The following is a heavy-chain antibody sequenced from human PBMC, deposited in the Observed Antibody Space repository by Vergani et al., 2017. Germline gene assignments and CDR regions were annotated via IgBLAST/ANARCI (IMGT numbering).Heavy chain of an antibody. CDR1: GGSISSYY. Sequence: QVQLQESGPGLVKPSETLSLTCTVSGGSISSYYWSWIRQPPGKGLEWIGYIYYSGSTNYNPSLKSRVTISVDTSKNQFSLQLSSVTAADTAVYYCARDFGTYSSSGINWFDPWGQGTLVTVSS. J-gene: IGHJ5*02. D-gene: IGHD6-6*01. V-gene: IGHV4-59*01. CDR3: ARDFGTYSSSGINWFDP. CDR2: IYYSGST.